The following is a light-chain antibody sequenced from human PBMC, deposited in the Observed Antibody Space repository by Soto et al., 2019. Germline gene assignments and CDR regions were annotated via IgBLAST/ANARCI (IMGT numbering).Light chain of an antibody. CDR1: QSVSGSY. J-gene: IGKJ1*01. CDR3: QHYDSSLWT. CDR2: ATS. V-gene: IGKV3-20*01. Sequence: EIVLTQSPGTLSLSPGESATLSCRASQSVSGSYLAWYQQKPGQAPRLVLYATSLRATGFPDRFTGSGSGTDFTLTISRLEPEDFAVYYCQHYDSSLWTFGQGTKMEIK.